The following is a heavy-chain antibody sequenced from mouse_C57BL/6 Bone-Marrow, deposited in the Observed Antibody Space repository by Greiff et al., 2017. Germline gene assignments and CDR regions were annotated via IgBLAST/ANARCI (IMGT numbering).Heavy chain of an antibody. CDR1: GFNIKDYS. Sequence: VQLQQSGAELVKPGASVKLSCTASGFNIKDYSMHWMKQRTEQGLEWIGRIDPEDGETKYAPKFQGKATITADTSSNTAYLQRSSLTSEDTAVYDGAGWANYYGNPYAMDYWGQGTSVTVSS. CDR2: IDPEDGET. V-gene: IGHV14-2*01. CDR3: AGWANYYGNPYAMDY. D-gene: IGHD2-1*01. J-gene: IGHJ4*01.